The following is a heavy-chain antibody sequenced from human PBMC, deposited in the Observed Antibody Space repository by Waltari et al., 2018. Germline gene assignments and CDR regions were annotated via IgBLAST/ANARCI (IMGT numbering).Heavy chain of an antibody. Sequence: QVQLQESGPGLVKPSETLSLTCAVSGYSISSGYYWGWLRQPPGKGLEWIGSIYHSGSTYYNPSLKSRVTISVDTSKNQFSLKLSSVTAADTAVYYCARYRGYSGYDYYFDYWGQGTLVTVSS. CDR2: IYHSGST. V-gene: IGHV4-38-2*01. J-gene: IGHJ4*02. CDR3: ARYRGYSGYDYYFDY. CDR1: GYSISSGYY. D-gene: IGHD5-12*01.